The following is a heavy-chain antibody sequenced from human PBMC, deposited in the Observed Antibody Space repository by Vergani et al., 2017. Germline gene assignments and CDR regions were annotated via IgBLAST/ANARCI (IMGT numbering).Heavy chain of an antibody. Sequence: QVQLVQSGAEVKKPGSSVKVSSKASGGTFSSYAISWVRQAPGQGLEWMGGIIPIFGTANYAQKFQGRVTITADESTSTAYMELSSLRSEDTAVYYCTTGKKRRSVAGTSFDYWGQGTLVTVSS. CDR3: TTGKKRRSVAGTSFDY. CDR1: GGTFSSYA. D-gene: IGHD6-19*01. CDR2: IIPIFGTA. J-gene: IGHJ4*02. V-gene: IGHV1-69*01.